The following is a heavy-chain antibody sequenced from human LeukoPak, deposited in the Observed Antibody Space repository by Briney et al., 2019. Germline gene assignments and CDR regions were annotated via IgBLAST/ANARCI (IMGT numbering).Heavy chain of an antibody. CDR3: ARDSVYSGSSLDY. CDR2: IYYSGTT. Sequence: SETLSLTCTVSGGSISRYYWSWIRQPPGKGLEWIGYIYYSGTTNYNPSLKRRVTISVDTSKNQFSLKLSSVTAADTAVYYCARDSVYSGSSLDYWGQGALVTVSS. D-gene: IGHD1-26*01. CDR1: GGSISRYY. J-gene: IGHJ4*02. V-gene: IGHV4-59*01.